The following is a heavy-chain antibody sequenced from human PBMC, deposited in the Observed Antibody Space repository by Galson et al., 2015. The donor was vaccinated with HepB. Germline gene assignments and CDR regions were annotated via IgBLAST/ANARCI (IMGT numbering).Heavy chain of an antibody. CDR2: INPNSGGP. Sequence: SVKVSCKASGYTFTDSYIHWVRQAPGQGLEWVGWINPNSGGPKYAQDFQGRVTMTRDTSIDTAYMELSRLRSDDTAIFYCARAFTFDYGGDYFDYWGQGTLVTVSS. V-gene: IGHV1-2*02. D-gene: IGHD4-17*01. CDR1: GYTFTDSY. J-gene: IGHJ4*02. CDR3: ARAFTFDYGGDYFDY.